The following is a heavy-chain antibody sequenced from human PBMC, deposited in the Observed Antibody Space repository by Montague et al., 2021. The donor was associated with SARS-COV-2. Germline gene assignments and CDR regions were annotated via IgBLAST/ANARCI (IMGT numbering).Heavy chain of an antibody. D-gene: IGHD6-19*01. V-gene: IGHV6-1*01. CDR3: VRYSGWFYFDF. CDR2: TYYRSKWYS. J-gene: IGHJ4*02. Sequence: CAISGDSVSGNSVAWGWIKQSPSVGLEWRGRTYYRSKWYSDYAPSVRGRLTVNPDASKNEFSLELNYVTPEDTAVYYCVRYSGWFYFDFWGQGTLVTVSS. CDR1: GDSVSGNSVA.